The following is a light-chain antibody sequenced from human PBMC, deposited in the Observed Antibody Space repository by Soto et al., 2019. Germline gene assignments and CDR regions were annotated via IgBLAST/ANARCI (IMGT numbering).Light chain of an antibody. J-gene: IGLJ7*01. CDR3: AAWDDSLNGPV. V-gene: IGLV1-36*01. Sequence: QLVLTQPPSVSEAPRQRVTISCSGSSSNIGNNAVNWYQQLPGKAPKLLIYYDDLLPSGVSDRFSGSKSGTSASLAISGLQSEVEDDYYWAAWDDSLNGPVFGGAPQLTVL. CDR2: YDD. CDR1: SSNIGNNA.